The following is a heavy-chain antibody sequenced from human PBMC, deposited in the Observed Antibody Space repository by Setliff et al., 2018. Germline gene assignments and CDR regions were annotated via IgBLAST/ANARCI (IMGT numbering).Heavy chain of an antibody. V-gene: IGHV3-35*01. Sequence: PGGSLRLSCAASGFTFSNSDMNWVRQAPGKGLEWVSGVSWNGSRTHYADSVRGRFTISRDGSKSTLYLDMSSLRSEDTAVYYCAKVLDTTGYYYFDFWGQGTLVTVSS. CDR3: AKVLDTTGYYYFDF. CDR1: GFTFSNSD. J-gene: IGHJ4*02. CDR2: VSWNGSRT. D-gene: IGHD3-22*01.